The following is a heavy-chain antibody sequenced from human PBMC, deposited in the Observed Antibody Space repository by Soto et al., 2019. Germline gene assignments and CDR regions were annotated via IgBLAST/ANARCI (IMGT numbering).Heavy chain of an antibody. CDR2: IDYSGGTT. V-gene: IGHV3-23*01. CDR1: GFTFSILA. J-gene: IGHJ4*02. Sequence: GGSLRLSCAASGFTFSILAMGWVRQAPGKGLEWVSVIDYSGGTTYYTDSVKGRFIISRDNSKKMLYLQMNSLRAEDTAVYYCAKDATRTSGWYYFDYWGQGALITVSS. D-gene: IGHD6-19*01. CDR3: AKDATRTSGWYYFDY.